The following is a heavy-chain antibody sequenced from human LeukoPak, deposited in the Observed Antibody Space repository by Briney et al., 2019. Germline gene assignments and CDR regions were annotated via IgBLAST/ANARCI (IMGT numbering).Heavy chain of an antibody. D-gene: IGHD3-9*01. V-gene: IGHV4-38-2*02. CDR3: ARGPIFWTSDAFDI. J-gene: IGHJ3*02. Sequence: PSETLSLTCTVSGYSISSGYYWGWIRQPPGKGLEWIGSIYHSGSTYYNPSLKSRVTISVDTSKNQFSLKLSSVTAADTAVYYCARGPIFWTSDAFDIWGQGTMVTVSS. CDR2: IYHSGST. CDR1: GYSISSGYY.